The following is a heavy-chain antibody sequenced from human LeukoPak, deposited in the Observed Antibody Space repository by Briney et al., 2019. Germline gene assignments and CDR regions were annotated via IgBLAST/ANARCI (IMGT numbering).Heavy chain of an antibody. CDR2: VDPEDGET. V-gene: IGHV1-69-2*01. CDR1: GYTFTDYY. Sequence: GTSVKASCKASGYTFTDYYMHWVQQAPGKGLEWMGRVDPEDGETIYAEKFQGRVTITADTSTDTAYMELSSLRSEDTAVYYCLSGSLREGGSDYWGQGTLVTVSS. D-gene: IGHD1-26*01. CDR3: LSGSLREGGSDY. J-gene: IGHJ4*02.